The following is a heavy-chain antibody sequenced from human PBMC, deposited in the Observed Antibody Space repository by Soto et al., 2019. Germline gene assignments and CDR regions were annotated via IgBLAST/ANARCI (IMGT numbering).Heavy chain of an antibody. J-gene: IGHJ4*02. CDR1: GGSISSYY. V-gene: IGHV4-59*01. Sequence: LSLTCTVSGGSISSYYWSLIRQPPGKGLEWIGYIYYSGSTNYNPSLKSRVTISVDTSKNQFSLKLSSVTAADTAVYYCARDYYYDSSGYWQLWGQGTLVTVSS. D-gene: IGHD3-22*01. CDR3: ARDYYYDSSGYWQL. CDR2: IYYSGST.